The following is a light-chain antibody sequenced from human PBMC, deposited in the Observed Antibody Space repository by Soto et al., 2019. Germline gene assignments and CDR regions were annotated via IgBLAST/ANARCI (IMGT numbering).Light chain of an antibody. Sequence: EIVLTQSPGTLSLSPGERATLSCRASQSVSSSYLAWYQQQPGQAPRLLIYGASSRANGIPDRFSGSGSGPDFTLTISRLEPEDFAVYYCHHYDSSPLTFGGGTKVEIK. CDR3: HHYDSSPLT. CDR2: GAS. V-gene: IGKV3-20*01. CDR1: QSVSSSY. J-gene: IGKJ4*01.